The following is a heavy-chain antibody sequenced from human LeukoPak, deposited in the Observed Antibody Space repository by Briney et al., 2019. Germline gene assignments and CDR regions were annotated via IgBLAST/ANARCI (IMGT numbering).Heavy chain of an antibody. J-gene: IGHJ4*02. V-gene: IGHV4-61*02. Sequence: SETLSLTSTGSTVTISSGSYDWRWTRQPAGKVLEWIGRIGTSGSTNYNPSLKSRVTISVDTSKNKFSLKLSSVTAADTAVYYCARDGRGVVVIWGQGTLVTVSS. CDR1: TVTISSGSYD. CDR3: ARDGRGVVVI. CDR2: IGTSGST. D-gene: IGHD3-22*01.